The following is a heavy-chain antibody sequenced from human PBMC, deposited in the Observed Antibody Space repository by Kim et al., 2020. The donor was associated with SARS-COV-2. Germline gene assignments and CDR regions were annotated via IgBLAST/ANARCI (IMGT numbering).Heavy chain of an antibody. CDR3: ARWGYQWLAD. D-gene: IGHD6-19*01. Sequence: GGSLRLSCAASGFTFSSYGFHWVRQAPGKGLQWVAFISHDGSNKNNGESVKGRFSFSRDNPKNTLYLQMDSLRIEDTAVYYCARWGYQWLADWGQGTLVTVSS. V-gene: IGHV3-30*03. CDR1: GFTFSSYG. J-gene: IGHJ4*02. CDR2: ISHDGSNK.